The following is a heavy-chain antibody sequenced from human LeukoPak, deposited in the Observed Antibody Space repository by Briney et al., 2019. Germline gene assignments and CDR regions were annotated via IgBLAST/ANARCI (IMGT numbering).Heavy chain of an antibody. CDR2: ISSSSSTI. D-gene: IGHD3-3*01. CDR3: ARDGGYYYYYMDV. V-gene: IGHV3-48*01. Sequence: GGSLRLSCAAPGFTFSSYSMNWVRQAPGKGLEWVSYISSSSSTIYYADSVKGRFTISRDNAKNSLYLQMNSLRAEDTAVYYCARDGGYYYYYMDVWGKGTTVTVSS. J-gene: IGHJ6*03. CDR1: GFTFSSYS.